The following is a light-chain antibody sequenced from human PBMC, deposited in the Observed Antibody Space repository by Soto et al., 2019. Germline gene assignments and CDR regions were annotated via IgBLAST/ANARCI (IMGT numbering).Light chain of an antibody. J-gene: IGLJ3*02. Sequence: QSVLTQPPSVSGAPGQRVTISCTGSSTNVGAGNDVPWYQQDPGKAPKLLIYSDLNRPSGVPSRFSGSRSGTSVSLAITGRQAADDAAYYCQGYDNGMSCWVFGGGTKLTVL. CDR3: QGYDNGMSCWV. CDR1: STNVGAGND. CDR2: SDL. V-gene: IGLV1-40*01.